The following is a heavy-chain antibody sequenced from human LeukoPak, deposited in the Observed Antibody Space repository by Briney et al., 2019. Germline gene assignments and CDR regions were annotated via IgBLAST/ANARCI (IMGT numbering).Heavy chain of an antibody. CDR3: ASGRLERDRRESAFDI. CDR2: INRGGSST. CDR1: GFTFSNYW. V-gene: IGHV3-74*01. J-gene: IGHJ3*02. Sequence: PGGSLRLSCAASGFTFSNYWMHWVRQAPGKGLVWVSRINRGGSSTDYLDSVKGRFTISRDNARNTLYLQMNSLRAEDTAVYYCASGRLERDRRESAFDIWGQGTMVTVSS. D-gene: IGHD3-10*01.